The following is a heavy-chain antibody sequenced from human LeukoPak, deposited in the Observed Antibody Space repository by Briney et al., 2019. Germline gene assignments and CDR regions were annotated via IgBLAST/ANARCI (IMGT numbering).Heavy chain of an antibody. CDR2: IYHSGST. J-gene: IGHJ4*02. CDR3: ARERSMVRGVIHRVYFDY. CDR1: GGSISSSNW. Sequence: PSETLSLTCAVSGGSISSSNWWSWVRQPPGKGLEWIGEIYHSGSTNYNPSLKSRVTISVDTSKNQFSLKLSSVTAADTAVYYCARERSMVRGVIHRVYFDYWGQGTLVTVSS. V-gene: IGHV4-4*02. D-gene: IGHD3-10*01.